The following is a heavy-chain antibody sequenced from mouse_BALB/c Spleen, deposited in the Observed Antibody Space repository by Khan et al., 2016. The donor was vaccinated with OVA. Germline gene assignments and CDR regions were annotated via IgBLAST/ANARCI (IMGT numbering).Heavy chain of an antibody. D-gene: IGHD1-1*01. J-gene: IGHJ4*01. CDR1: GFSLTSYG. Sequence: QVQLKQSGPGLVAPTQSLSITCTVSGFSLTSYGLHWVRQPPGKGLEWLGVIWAGGNTNYNSALMSRLSISKDNPKSQIYLKMNSLQTDDTAMYYCARDDYGPYYAMDYWGQGTSVTVSS. V-gene: IGHV2-9*02. CDR3: ARDDYGPYYAMDY. CDR2: IWAGGNT.